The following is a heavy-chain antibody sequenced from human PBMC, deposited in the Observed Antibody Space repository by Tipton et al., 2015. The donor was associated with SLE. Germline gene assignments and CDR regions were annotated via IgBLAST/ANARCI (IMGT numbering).Heavy chain of an antibody. J-gene: IGHJ5*02. CDR1: GGSISSSSYY. D-gene: IGHD4-23*01. CDR2: IYYSGST. V-gene: IGHV4-39*07. CDR3: ARGKRGVYGGKGYNWFDP. Sequence: TLSLTCPVSGGSISSSSYYWGWIRQPPGKGLEWIGSIYYSGSTNYNPSLKSRVTISVDTSKNQFSLKLSSVTAADTAVYYCARGKRGVYGGKGYNWFDPWGQGTLVTVSS.